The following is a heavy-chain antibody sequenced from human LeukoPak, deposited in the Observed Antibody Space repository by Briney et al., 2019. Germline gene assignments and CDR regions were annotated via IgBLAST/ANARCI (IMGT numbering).Heavy chain of an antibody. CDR3: ARAWRRGYSYGYTFDY. J-gene: IGHJ4*02. CDR2: IIPIFGTA. CDR1: GGTFSIYA. D-gene: IGHD5-18*01. V-gene: IGHV1-69*13. Sequence: SVKVSCTASGGTFSIYAISWVRQAPGQGLEWMGGIIPIFGTANYAQKFQGRVTITADESTSTAYMELSSLRSEDTAVYYCARAWRRGYSYGYTFDYWGQGTLVTVSS.